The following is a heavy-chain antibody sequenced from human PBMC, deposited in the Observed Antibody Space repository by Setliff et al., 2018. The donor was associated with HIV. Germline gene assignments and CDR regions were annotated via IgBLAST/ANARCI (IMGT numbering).Heavy chain of an antibody. V-gene: IGHV1-2*07. CDR3: AIDLRISNTLFGVLNFVFDL. D-gene: IGHD3-3*01. J-gene: IGHJ4*02. CDR1: GYTLSSHY. Sequence: ASVKVSCKASGYTLSSHYIHWVRQAPGHRPEWVGWINPQTGGTNVAHKFQGRITMTSGTSVNTVFIELSRLKSDDTALYYCAIDLRISNTLFGVLNFVFDLWGQGTLVTVSS. CDR2: INPQTGGT.